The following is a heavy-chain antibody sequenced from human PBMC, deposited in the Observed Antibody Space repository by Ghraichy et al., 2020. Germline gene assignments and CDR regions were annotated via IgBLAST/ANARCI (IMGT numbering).Heavy chain of an antibody. V-gene: IGHV3-48*02. CDR1: GCTFSSYS. Sequence: GALRLSCVGSGCTFSSYSMNWVRQSPGKGLEWVSYITSSSRFKSYADSVKGRFTISRDNAQNSLYLEMNSLRDEDTAVYYCARGSTVVRFYFYAGMDVWGQGTTVTVSS. CDR3: ARGSTVVRFYFYAGMDV. D-gene: IGHD4-23*01. J-gene: IGHJ6*02. CDR2: ITSSSRFK.